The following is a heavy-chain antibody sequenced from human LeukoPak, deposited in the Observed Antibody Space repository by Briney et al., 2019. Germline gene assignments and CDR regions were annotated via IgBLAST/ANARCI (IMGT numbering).Heavy chain of an antibody. CDR3: ARSRSGYYEDY. V-gene: IGHV3-74*01. CDR1: GFTFSNYW. D-gene: IGHD3-22*01. J-gene: IGHJ4*02. Sequence: GGSLRLSCAASGFTFSNYWMHWVRQTPGKGLVWVSRINNDGSTTSYADSVKGRFTISRDNAKNTLYLQMNSLKSEDSAAYYCARSRSGYYEDYWGQGTLVTVSS. CDR2: INNDGSTT.